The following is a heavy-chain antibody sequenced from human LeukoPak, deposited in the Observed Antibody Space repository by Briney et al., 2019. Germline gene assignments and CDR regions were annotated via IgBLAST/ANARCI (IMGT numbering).Heavy chain of an antibody. CDR3: AKDDGSRSYSVY. V-gene: IGHV4-59*01. J-gene: IGHJ4*02. D-gene: IGHD1-26*01. CDR2: IYHSGST. Sequence: PSETLSLTCTVSGGSISSYYWSWIRQPPGKGLEWIGYIYHSGSTNYNPSLKSRATISVDTSKNQFSLKLSSVTAADTAVYYCAKDDGSRSYSVYWGQGTLVTVSS. CDR1: GGSISSYY.